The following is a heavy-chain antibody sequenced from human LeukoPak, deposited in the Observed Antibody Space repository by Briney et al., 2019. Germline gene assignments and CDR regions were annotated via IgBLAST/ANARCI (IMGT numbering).Heavy chain of an antibody. J-gene: IGHJ5*02. V-gene: IGHV3-21*01. Sequence: PGGSLRLSCAASGFTFSGYSMNWVRRAPGKGLEWVSYISSGSNYIFDADSVKGRFTISRDNAKNSLYLQMNSLRAEDTAVYYCARDGDIVVVPAAPGYWFDPWGQGTLVTVSS. D-gene: IGHD2-2*01. CDR1: GFTFSGYS. CDR3: ARDGDIVVVPAAPGYWFDP. CDR2: ISSGSNYI.